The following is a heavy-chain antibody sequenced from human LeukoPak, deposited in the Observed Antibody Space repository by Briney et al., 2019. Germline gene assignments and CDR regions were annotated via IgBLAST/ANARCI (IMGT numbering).Heavy chain of an antibody. J-gene: IGHJ6*03. Sequence: SETLSLTCTVSGGSISSGSYYWSWIRQPAGKGLEWIGRIYTSGSTNYNPSLKSRVTISVDKSKNQFSLKLSSVTAADTAVYFCARAVAYSMDVWGKGTTITVSS. V-gene: IGHV4-61*02. D-gene: IGHD6-19*01. CDR3: ARAVAYSMDV. CDR1: GGSISSGSYY. CDR2: IYTSGST.